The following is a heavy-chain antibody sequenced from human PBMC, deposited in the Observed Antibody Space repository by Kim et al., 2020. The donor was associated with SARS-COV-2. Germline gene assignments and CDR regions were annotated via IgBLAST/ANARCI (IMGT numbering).Heavy chain of an antibody. D-gene: IGHD3-22*01. V-gene: IGHV4-39*01. CDR1: GGSISSSSYY. CDR3: ARLNYDSSGYYWRKEMYNWFDP. Sequence: SETLSLTCTVSGGSISSSSYYWGWIRQPPGKGLEWIGSIYYSGSTYYNPSLKSRVTISVDTSKNQFSLKLSSVTAADTAVYYCARLNYDSSGYYWRKEMYNWFDPWGQGTLVTVSS. J-gene: IGHJ5*02. CDR2: IYYSGST.